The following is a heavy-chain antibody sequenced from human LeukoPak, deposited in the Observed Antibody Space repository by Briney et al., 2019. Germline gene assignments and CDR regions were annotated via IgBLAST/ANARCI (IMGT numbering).Heavy chain of an antibody. CDR1: RFTFSNYW. Sequence: PGGSLRLSCVASRFTFSNYWMSWVRQAPGKGLEWVSVIYSGGSTYYADSVKGRFTISRHNSKNTLYLQMNSLRAEDTAVYYCARVRVAATHWGQGTLVTVSS. D-gene: IGHD2-15*01. CDR3: ARVRVAATH. CDR2: IYSGGST. V-gene: IGHV3-53*04. J-gene: IGHJ4*02.